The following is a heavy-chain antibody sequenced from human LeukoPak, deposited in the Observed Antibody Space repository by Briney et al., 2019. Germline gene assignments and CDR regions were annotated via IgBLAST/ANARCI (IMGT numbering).Heavy chain of an antibody. V-gene: IGHV4-30-4*08. D-gene: IGHD2-2*01. CDR3: ARDQSNDAFDI. J-gene: IGHJ3*02. CDR2: IYYSGST. Sequence: SETLSLTCTVSGGSISSGGYYWSWIRQHPGKGPEWIGYIYYSGSTYYNPSLKSRVTISVDTSKNQFSLKLSSVTAADTAVYYCARDQSNDAFDIWGQGTMVTVSS. CDR1: GGSISSGGYY.